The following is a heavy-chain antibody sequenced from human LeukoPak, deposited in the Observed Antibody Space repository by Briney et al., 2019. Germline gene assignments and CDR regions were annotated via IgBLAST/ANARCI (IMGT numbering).Heavy chain of an antibody. CDR1: GFTVSSNY. CDR3: ASPHVSFDWFPAAFDI. CDR2: IYSGGST. D-gene: IGHD3-9*01. V-gene: IGHV3-66*01. Sequence: RSGGSLRLSCAASGFTVSSNYMSWVRQAPGKGLEWVSVIYSGGSTYYADSVKGRFTISRDNSKNTLYLQMNSLRAEDTAVYYCASPHVSFDWFPAAFDIWGQGTMVTVSS. J-gene: IGHJ3*02.